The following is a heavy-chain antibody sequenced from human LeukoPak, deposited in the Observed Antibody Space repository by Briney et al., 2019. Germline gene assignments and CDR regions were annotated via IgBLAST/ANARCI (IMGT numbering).Heavy chain of an antibody. CDR1: GFSLGTSGVG. V-gene: IGHV2-5*02. D-gene: IGHD3-16*02. CDR2: NYWDDDK. Sequence: SGPTLGDPTQPLTLTCTFSGFSLGTSGVGVGWIRQPPVKDVEWLALNYWDDDKRYTPSLKSTLTITKHTSKNQEVLTMTNMDPVDTATYYCAQVFYDYIWGIYRYFDYWGQGTLVTVSS. J-gene: IGHJ4*02. CDR3: AQVFYDYIWGIYRYFDY.